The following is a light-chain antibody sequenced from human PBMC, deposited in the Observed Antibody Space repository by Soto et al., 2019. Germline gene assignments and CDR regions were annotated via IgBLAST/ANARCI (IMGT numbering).Light chain of an antibody. CDR3: HHYATDT. CDR2: STS. CDR1: QSIRNIY. Sequence: IVLTQSPGNLSLSPGERATLSCRASQSIRNIYLAWYQQKPGQAPRLIIYSTSSRATGIPDRFSGSGSGTDFTLTISRLEPEDLGVFYCHHYATDTFGQGTKLEI. J-gene: IGKJ2*01. V-gene: IGKV3-20*01.